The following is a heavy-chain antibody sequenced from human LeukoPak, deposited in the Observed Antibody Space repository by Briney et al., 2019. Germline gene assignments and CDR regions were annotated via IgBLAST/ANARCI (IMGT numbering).Heavy chain of an antibody. D-gene: IGHD4/OR15-4a*01. CDR1: GFTFKDYG. V-gene: IGHV3-20*04. Sequence: GGSLKLSCKATGFTFKDYGMHWVRQAPGQGLEWVSSINRNGGGTDYADSVQGRFTFSRDNATNSLYLQLRSLRHEDTALYYCSRHMRGATSYSFFGLYVWGQGTTVTV. CDR2: INRNGGGT. CDR3: SRHMRGATSYSFFGLYV. J-gene: IGHJ6*02.